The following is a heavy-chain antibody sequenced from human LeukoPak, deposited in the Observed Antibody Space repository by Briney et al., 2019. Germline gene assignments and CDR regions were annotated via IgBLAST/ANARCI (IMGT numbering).Heavy chain of an antibody. V-gene: IGHV3-21*01. CDR1: GFTFSSYS. D-gene: IGHD6-13*01. CDR3: AKKGIAKGFDY. Sequence: GGSLRLSCAASGFTFSSYSMNWVRQAPGKGLEWVSSLSSSSSYIDYADSVKGRFTISRDNAKNSLYLQMNSLRAEDTAVYYCAKKGIAKGFDYWGQGTLVTVSS. CDR2: LSSSSSYI. J-gene: IGHJ4*02.